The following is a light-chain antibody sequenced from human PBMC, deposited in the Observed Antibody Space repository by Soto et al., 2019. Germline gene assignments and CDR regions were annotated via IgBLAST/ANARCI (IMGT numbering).Light chain of an antibody. J-gene: IGKJ5*01. V-gene: IGKV1-5*03. Sequence: DIQMTQSPFTLSGSVGERVTITCRASQTISSWLACYQQKTGKAPKLLIYKASTLKSGVPSRFSGSGSGTEFTHTISSLQPDDFAVYFCQQYNNWPFSFGQGTRLEIK. CDR1: QTISSW. CDR2: KAS. CDR3: QQYNNWPFS.